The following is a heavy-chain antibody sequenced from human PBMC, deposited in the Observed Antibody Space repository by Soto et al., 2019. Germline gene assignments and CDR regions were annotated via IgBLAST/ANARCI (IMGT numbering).Heavy chain of an antibody. D-gene: IGHD3-22*01. V-gene: IGHV1-69*13. CDR1: GGTFSSYA. Sequence: ASVKVSCKASGGTFSSYAISWVRQAPGQGLEWMGGVIPIFGTANYAQKFQGRVTITADESTSTAYMELSSLRSEDTAVYYCATTRTVNYYDSRGYYYSWFDSPGQRPLVTLS. CDR3: ATTRTVNYYDSRGYYYSWFDS. CDR2: VIPIFGTA. J-gene: IGHJ5*01.